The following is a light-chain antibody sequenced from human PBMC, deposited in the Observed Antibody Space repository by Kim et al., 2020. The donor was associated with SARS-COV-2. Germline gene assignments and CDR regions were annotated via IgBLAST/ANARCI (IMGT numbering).Light chain of an antibody. V-gene: IGKV1-33*01. J-gene: IGKJ4*02. CDR3: QQYDKLPLT. CDR2: VAS. CDR1: QAIDNY. Sequence: ASVGDQVTITCQASQAIDNYLNWFHQRPGKAPKHLIYVASNSEKGVPSRFSGSGYGKFFTLAISGLQPEDIGTYYCQQYDKLPLTFGGGTKVDIK.